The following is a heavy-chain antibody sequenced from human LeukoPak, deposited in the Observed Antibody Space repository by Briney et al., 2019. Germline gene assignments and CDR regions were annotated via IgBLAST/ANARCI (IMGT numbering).Heavy chain of an antibody. CDR2: IKQDGSEK. V-gene: IGHV3-7*01. Sequence: GRSLRLSCAASGFTFSSYWMSWVRQAPGKGLEWVANIKQDGSEKYYVDSVKGRFTISRDNAKNSLYLQMNSLRAEDTAVYYCARDWSAWTMVRGVIDYWGQATLVTVSS. J-gene: IGHJ4*02. D-gene: IGHD3-10*01. CDR3: ARDWSAWTMVRGVIDY. CDR1: GFTFSSYW.